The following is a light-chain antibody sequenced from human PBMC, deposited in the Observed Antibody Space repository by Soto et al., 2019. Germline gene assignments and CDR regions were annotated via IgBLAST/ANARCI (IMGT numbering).Light chain of an antibody. CDR1: QSVSSY. Sequence: EFMLKQFPSTLPLSPGTRATLYSRASQSVSSYLAWYQQKPGQPPRLLIYDGSKRATGKPASLSVTGARIDLTLSISSLEPEDFAVYYSQQRSNSPITFAQGTRLEIK. V-gene: IGKV3-11*01. CDR3: QQRSNSPIT. J-gene: IGKJ5*01. CDR2: DGS.